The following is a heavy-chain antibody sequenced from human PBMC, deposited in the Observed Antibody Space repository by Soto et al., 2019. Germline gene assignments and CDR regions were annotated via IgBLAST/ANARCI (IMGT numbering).Heavy chain of an antibody. Sequence: QLQLQESGPGLVKPSETLSLTCTVSGGSISSSGYYWGWIRQPPGKGLEWIGSIYYSGTTYYNPSLESRVTISVDTSKTQFSLRLSSVTAADTAVYYCATYGGDWGQGTLVTVSS. V-gene: IGHV4-39*01. CDR2: IYYSGTT. CDR3: ATYGGD. CDR1: GGSISSSGYY. J-gene: IGHJ4*02. D-gene: IGHD4-17*01.